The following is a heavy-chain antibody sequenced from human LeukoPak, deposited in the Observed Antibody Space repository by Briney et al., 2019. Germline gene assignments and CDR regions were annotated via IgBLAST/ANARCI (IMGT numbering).Heavy chain of an antibody. CDR3: ARDFSYYYGSGSYYPNNWFDP. CDR1: GFTFSSYW. V-gene: IGHV3-74*01. D-gene: IGHD3-10*01. J-gene: IGHJ5*02. CDR2: INSDGSST. Sequence: PGRSLRLSCAASGFTFSSYWMHWVRQAPGKGLVWVSRINSDGSSTSYADSVKGRFTISRDNAKNTLYLQMNSLRAEDTAVYYCARDFSYYYGSGSYYPNNWFDPWGQGTLVTVSS.